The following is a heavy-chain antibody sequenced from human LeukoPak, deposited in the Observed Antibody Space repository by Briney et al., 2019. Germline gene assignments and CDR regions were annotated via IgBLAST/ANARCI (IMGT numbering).Heavy chain of an antibody. CDR1: GFTFSSYG. D-gene: IGHD5-18*01. V-gene: IGHV3-30*02. Sequence: GGSLRLSCAASGFTFSSYGMHWVRQAPGKGLEWVAFIRYDGSNKYYADSVKGRFTISRDNSKNTLYLQMNSLRAEDTAVYYCAKENTGYSYGGGDFDYWGQGTLVTVSS. CDR3: AKENTGYSYGGGDFDY. CDR2: IRYDGSNK. J-gene: IGHJ4*02.